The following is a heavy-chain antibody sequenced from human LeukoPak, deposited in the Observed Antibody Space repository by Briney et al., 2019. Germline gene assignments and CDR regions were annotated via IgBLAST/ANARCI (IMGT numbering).Heavy chain of an antibody. CDR1: GFTVSSNY. J-gene: IGHJ6*02. V-gene: IGHV3-66*01. CDR2: IYSGGST. CDR3: ARDQRQQLVHYYYYGMDV. D-gene: IGHD6-13*01. Sequence: GGSLRLSCAASGFTVSSNYMSWVRQAPGKGLEWVSVIYSGGSTYYADSVKGRFTISRDNSKNTLYLQMNSLRAEDTAVYYCARDQRQQLVHYYYYGMDVWGQGTTVTVSS.